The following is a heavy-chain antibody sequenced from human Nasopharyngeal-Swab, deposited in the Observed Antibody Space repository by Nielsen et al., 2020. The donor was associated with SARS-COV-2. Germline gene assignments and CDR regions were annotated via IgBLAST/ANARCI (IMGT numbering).Heavy chain of an antibody. J-gene: IGHJ4*02. Sequence: WIRQPPGKGLEWIGSIYYSGSTYYNPSLKSRVTISVDTSKNQSSLKLSSVTAADTAVYYCARHTTTIFGVVIIPGFDYWGQGTLVTVSS. CDR2: IYYSGST. V-gene: IGHV4-39*01. D-gene: IGHD3-3*01. CDR3: ARHTTTIFGVVIIPGFDY.